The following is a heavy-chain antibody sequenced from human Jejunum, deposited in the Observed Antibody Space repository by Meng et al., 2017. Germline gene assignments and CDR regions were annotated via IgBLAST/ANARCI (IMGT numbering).Heavy chain of an antibody. V-gene: IGHV4-59*01. CDR2: IFYSGST. CDR3: ARFRGGSDWPSYYYYGMDV. CDR1: GGSISDFY. Sequence: SETLSLTCSVSGGSISDFYWSWIRQSPGKGLEWIGYIFYSGSTTYSPSLKSRVTISIDRSETQFSLELKSVTAADTAVYYCARFRGGSDWPSYYYYGMDVWGRGTLVTVSS. D-gene: IGHD3-9*01. J-gene: IGHJ6*02.